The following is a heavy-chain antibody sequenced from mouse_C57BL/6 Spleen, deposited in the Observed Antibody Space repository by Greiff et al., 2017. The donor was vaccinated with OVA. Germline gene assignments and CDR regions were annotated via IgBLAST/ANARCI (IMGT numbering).Heavy chain of an antibody. J-gene: IGHJ4*01. CDR2: IYPADGDT. D-gene: IGHD1-1*01. CDR1: GYAFSSSW. CDR3: ARGCPDYYCSSYDSMAY. V-gene: IGHV1-82*01. Sequence: VQLQQSGPELVKPGASVKISCKASGYAFSSSWMNWVQQRPGQGLEWIGRIYPADGDTNYNGKFKGKATLTAAKSSSTAYMQLSSLTAYDSAVYFCARGCPDYYCSSYDSMAYWGQGTSVTVSS.